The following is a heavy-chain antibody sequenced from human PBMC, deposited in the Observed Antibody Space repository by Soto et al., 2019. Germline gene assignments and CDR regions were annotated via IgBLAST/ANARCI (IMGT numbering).Heavy chain of an antibody. CDR1: GGTFSSHA. CDR3: GSVGYCSSTNCLFYYYHYGMDV. J-gene: IGHJ6*02. V-gene: IGHV1-69*13. Sequence: EASVKVSCKASGGTFSSHAISWVRQAPGRGLEWMGGIIPIFGTTNYAQNFRARVTITADESTSTAYMELSSLTSEDTAVYYCGSVGYCSSTNCLFYYYHYGMDVWGQGTAVTVSS. D-gene: IGHD2-2*03. CDR2: IIPIFGTT.